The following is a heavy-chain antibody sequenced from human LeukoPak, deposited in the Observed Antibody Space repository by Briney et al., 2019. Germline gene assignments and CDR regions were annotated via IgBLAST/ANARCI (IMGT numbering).Heavy chain of an antibody. CDR2: IYPGDSDT. V-gene: IGHV5-51*01. Sequence: GESLKISRKGSGYSFTSYWIGWVRQVPGKGLEWMGIIYPGDSDTRYSPSLQGQVTISADKSISTAYLQWSSLKASDTAMYYCARLLTAAGPYYYYGMDVWGQGTTVTVSS. J-gene: IGHJ6*02. CDR1: GYSFTSYW. D-gene: IGHD6-13*01. CDR3: ARLLTAAGPYYYYGMDV.